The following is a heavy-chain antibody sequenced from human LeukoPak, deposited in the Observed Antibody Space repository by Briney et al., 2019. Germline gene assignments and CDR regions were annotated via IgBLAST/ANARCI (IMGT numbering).Heavy chain of an antibody. CDR1: GDSVSSNSAA. CDR2: TYYRSKWYN. CDR3: ARDQRDSYGNPLGAFDI. J-gene: IGHJ3*02. V-gene: IGHV6-1*01. D-gene: IGHD4-11*01. Sequence: SQTLSLTCAISGDSVSSNSAAWNWIRQSPSRGLEWLGRTYYRSKWYNDYAVSVKSRITINPDTSKNQFSLQLNSVTPEDTAVYYCARDQRDSYGNPLGAFDIWGQGTMVTVSS.